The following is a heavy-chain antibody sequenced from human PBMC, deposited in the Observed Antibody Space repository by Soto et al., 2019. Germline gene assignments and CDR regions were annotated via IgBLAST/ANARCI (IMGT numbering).Heavy chain of an antibody. CDR1: GGTFSSYT. Sequence: QVQLVQSGAEVKKPGSSVKVSCKASGGTFSSYTISWVRQAPGQGLEWMGRIIPILGIANYAQKFQGRVKITADKSTSTAYMELSSLRSEDTAVYYCASPDGYNFHWGQGTLVTVSS. D-gene: IGHD5-12*01. CDR3: ASPDGYNFH. J-gene: IGHJ4*02. CDR2: IIPILGIA. V-gene: IGHV1-69*02.